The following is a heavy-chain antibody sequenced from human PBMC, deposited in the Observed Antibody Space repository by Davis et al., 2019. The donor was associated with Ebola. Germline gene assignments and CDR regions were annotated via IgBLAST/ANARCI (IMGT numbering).Heavy chain of an antibody. V-gene: IGHV4-34*01. D-gene: IGHD3-10*01. Sequence: MPSETLSLTCAVYGGSFSGYYWSWIRQPPGKGLEWIGEINHSGSTNYNPSLKSRVTISVDTSKNQFSLKLSSVTAADTAVHYCARVPYYGSGSYPSYYYYGMDVWGQGTTVTVSS. CDR1: GGSFSGYY. J-gene: IGHJ6*02. CDR3: ARVPYYGSGSYPSYYYYGMDV. CDR2: INHSGST.